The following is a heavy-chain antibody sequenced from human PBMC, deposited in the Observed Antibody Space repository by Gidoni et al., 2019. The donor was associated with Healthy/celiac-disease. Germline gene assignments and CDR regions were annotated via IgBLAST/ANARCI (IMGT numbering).Heavy chain of an antibody. D-gene: IGHD2-21*02. CDR1: GGTFSSST. Sequence: QVQLVQSGAEVKKPGSSVKVSCKASGGTFSSSTISWVRQAPGQGLEWMGRIIPILGIANYAQKFQGRVTITADKSTSTAYMELSSLRSEDTAVYYCARHGGDSIISTNAFDYWGQGTLVTVSS. V-gene: IGHV1-69*02. CDR3: ARHGGDSIISTNAFDY. J-gene: IGHJ4*02. CDR2: IIPILGIA.